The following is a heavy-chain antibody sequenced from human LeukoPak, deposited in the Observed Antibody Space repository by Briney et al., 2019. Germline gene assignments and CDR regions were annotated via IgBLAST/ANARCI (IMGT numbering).Heavy chain of an antibody. CDR2: ISTSGGST. Sequence: PGASLRLSCAASEFPFSNYGMSWVRQAPGKGLQWVSSISTSGGSTYYADSVKGRFTISRDNSKNTLYLQLNSLTAEDTAVYYCAKENTLWFGELHNYYYYYMDVWGKGTTVTISS. V-gene: IGHV3-23*01. D-gene: IGHD3-10*01. J-gene: IGHJ6*03. CDR3: AKENTLWFGELHNYYYYYMDV. CDR1: EFPFSNYG.